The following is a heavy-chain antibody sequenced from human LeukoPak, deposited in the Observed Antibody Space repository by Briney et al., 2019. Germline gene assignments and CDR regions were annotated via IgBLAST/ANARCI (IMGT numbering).Heavy chain of an antibody. J-gene: IGHJ4*02. V-gene: IGHV4-39*07. D-gene: IGHD3-22*01. Sequence: SETLSLTCTVSGGSISSSSYYWGWIRQPPGKGLEWIGSIYYSGSTYYNPSLKSRVTISVDTFKNQFSLKLSSVTAADTAVYYCARDRYYDSSGYRFDYWGQGTLVTVSS. CDR1: GGSISSSSYY. CDR2: IYYSGST. CDR3: ARDRYYDSSGYRFDY.